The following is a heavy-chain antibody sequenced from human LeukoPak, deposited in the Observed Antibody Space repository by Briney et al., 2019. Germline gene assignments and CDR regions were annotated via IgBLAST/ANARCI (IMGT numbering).Heavy chain of an antibody. V-gene: IGHV4-34*01. Sequence: TSETLSLTCAVYGGSFSGYYWSWIRQPPGKGLEWIGEINHSGSTNYNPSLKSRVTISVDTSKNQFSRKLSSVTAADTAVYYCASRYCGGDCYTSRFDPWGQGTLVTVSS. CDR1: GGSFSGYY. D-gene: IGHD2-21*02. CDR3: ASRYCGGDCYTSRFDP. CDR2: INHSGST. J-gene: IGHJ5*02.